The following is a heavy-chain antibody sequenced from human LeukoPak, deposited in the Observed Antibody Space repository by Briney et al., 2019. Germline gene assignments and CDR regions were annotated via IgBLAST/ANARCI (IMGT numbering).Heavy chain of an antibody. CDR1: GGSISSSSYY. CDR3: ARDGGYYGDY. D-gene: IGHD1-26*01. J-gene: IGHJ4*02. V-gene: IGHV4-39*07. CDR2: IYYSGST. Sequence: ASETLSLTCTVSGGSISSSSYYWGWIRQPPGKGLEWFGSIYYSGSTYYNLSLKSRVTISVDTSKNQFSLKLSSVTAADTAVYYCARDGGYYGDYWGQGTLVTVSS.